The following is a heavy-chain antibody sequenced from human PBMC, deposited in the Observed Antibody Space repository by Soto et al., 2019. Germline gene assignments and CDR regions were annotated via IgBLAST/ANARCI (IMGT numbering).Heavy chain of an antibody. Sequence: EVQLVESGGGLVQPGGSLRLSCAASGITFTTYWMNWVRQAPGKGLEWVANINQDGTKKNYVDSVKGRFTISRDNAKNSLYLQMNSLRAEDTAVYYCARPLEEVVGGTHFWYFDLSGRGTLVTVSS. CDR3: ARPLEEVVGGTHFWYFDL. D-gene: IGHD2-15*01. CDR1: GITFTTYW. CDR2: INQDGTKK. J-gene: IGHJ2*01. V-gene: IGHV3-7*01.